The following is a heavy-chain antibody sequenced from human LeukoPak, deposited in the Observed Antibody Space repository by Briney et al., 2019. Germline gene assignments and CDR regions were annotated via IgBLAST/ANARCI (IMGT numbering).Heavy chain of an antibody. D-gene: IGHD3-10*02. Sequence: GESLKISGKGSGYSFTSYWIGWVRQRPGKGLEWMGIIYPGDSDTRYSPSFQGQVTISADKSISTAYLQWSSLKASDTAMYYCASPLLFGETALDYWGQGTLVTVSS. CDR3: ASPLLFGETALDY. V-gene: IGHV5-51*01. J-gene: IGHJ4*02. CDR1: GYSFTSYW. CDR2: IYPGDSDT.